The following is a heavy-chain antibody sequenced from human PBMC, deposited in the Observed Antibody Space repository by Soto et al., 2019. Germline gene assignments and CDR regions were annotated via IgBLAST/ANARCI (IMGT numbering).Heavy chain of an antibody. Sequence: EVQLVESGGGLVQPGGSLRLSCAASGFTLSTYWMHWVRQAPGKGLVWVSRINSDGSSTSYADSVKGRFTICRDNAKNTLYLQMNGLRAEDTAVYYCARWGIAADGVGFDYWGQGPLVTVSS. CDR2: INSDGSST. CDR1: GFTLSTYW. CDR3: ARWGIAADGVGFDY. J-gene: IGHJ4*02. V-gene: IGHV3-74*01. D-gene: IGHD6-13*01.